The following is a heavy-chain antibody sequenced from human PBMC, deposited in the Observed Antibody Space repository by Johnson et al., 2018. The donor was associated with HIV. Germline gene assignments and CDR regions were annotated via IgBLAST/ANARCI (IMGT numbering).Heavy chain of an antibody. CDR2: IYSGGST. V-gene: IGHV3-66*01. D-gene: IGHD1-26*01. Sequence: MLLVESGGGLVQPGGSLRLSCAASGFTVSSNYMSWVRQAPGKGLEWVSVIYSGGSTYYADSVKGGFTISRDNSKNTLYLQMNSLRAEDTAVYYCAKDPVGATWAFDIWGQGTMVTVSS. J-gene: IGHJ3*02. CDR3: AKDPVGATWAFDI. CDR1: GFTVSSNY.